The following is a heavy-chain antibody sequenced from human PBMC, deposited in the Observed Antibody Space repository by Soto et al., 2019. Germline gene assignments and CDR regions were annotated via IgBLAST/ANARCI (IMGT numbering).Heavy chain of an antibody. V-gene: IGHV3-30*18. CDR1: GFTFSSYG. Sequence: ESGGGVVQPGRSLRLSCAASGFTFSSYGMHWVRQAPGKGLEWVAVISYDGSNKYYADSVKGRFTISRDNSKNTLYLQMNSLRAEDTAVYYCAKVNYEYYYDSSGFFDYWGQGTLVTVSS. J-gene: IGHJ4*02. CDR3: AKVNYEYYYDSSGFFDY. D-gene: IGHD3-22*01. CDR2: ISYDGSNK.